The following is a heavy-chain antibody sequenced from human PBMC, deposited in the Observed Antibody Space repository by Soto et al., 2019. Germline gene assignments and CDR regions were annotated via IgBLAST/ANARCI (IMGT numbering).Heavy chain of an antibody. V-gene: IGHV4-39*01. CDR1: GRSIRNSSYY. Sequence: SETLSRASNVSGRSIRNSSYYWGWIRQPPGKGLEWFGSIYYSGSTYYNPSLKSRVTISVDTSKNQFSLKLSSVTAADTAVYSCATPSGGMDVWGQGTTVT. CDR3: ATPSGGMDV. D-gene: IGHD3-10*01. J-gene: IGHJ6*02. CDR2: IYYSGST.